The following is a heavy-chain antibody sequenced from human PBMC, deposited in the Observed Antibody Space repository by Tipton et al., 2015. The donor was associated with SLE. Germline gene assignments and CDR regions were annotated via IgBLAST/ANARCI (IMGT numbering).Heavy chain of an antibody. CDR3: AKDYSSGRYLDY. V-gene: IGHV3-9*01. CDR2: ISWNSGSI. J-gene: IGHJ4*02. CDR1: GFTFNDYA. D-gene: IGHD3-22*01. Sequence: VQLAQSGGGLVQPGRSLRLSCAASGFTFNDYAMHWVRQVPGKGLEWVSGISWNSGSIGYADSVKGRFTISRDNAKNSLYLQMNSLRAEDTALYYCAKDYSSGRYLDYWGQGTLVTVSS.